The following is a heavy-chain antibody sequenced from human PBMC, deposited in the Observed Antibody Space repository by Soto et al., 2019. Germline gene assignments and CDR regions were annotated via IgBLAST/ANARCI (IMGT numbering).Heavy chain of an antibody. J-gene: IGHJ4*02. D-gene: IGHD2-2*01. Sequence: QVQLQESGPGLVKPSQTLSLTCTVSGGSISSGGYYWTWIRQHPGKGLEWIGYIYYSGSTYYNPSLKSRVTISVDTSKNQFSLKLSSVTAADTAVYYCATIVVPAAPFDYWGQGTLVTVSS. CDR2: IYYSGST. CDR3: ATIVVPAAPFDY. V-gene: IGHV4-31*03. CDR1: GGSISSGGYY.